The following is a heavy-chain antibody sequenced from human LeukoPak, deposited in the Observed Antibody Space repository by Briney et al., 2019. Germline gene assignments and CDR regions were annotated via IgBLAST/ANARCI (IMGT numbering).Heavy chain of an antibody. CDR1: GYTFTSYG. J-gene: IGHJ4*02. CDR3: ARTYDSSGGVLDYFDY. V-gene: IGHV1-18*01. CDR2: ISAYNGNT. D-gene: IGHD3-22*01. Sequence: ASVTVSCKASGYTFTSYGISWVRQAPGQGLEWMGWISAYNGNTNYAQKLQGRVTMTTDTSTSTAYMELRSLRSDDTAVYYCARTYDSSGGVLDYFDYWGQGTLVTVSS.